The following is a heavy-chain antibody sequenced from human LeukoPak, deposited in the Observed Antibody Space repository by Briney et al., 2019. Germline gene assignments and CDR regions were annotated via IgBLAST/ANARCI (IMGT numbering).Heavy chain of an antibody. CDR1: GYSFTSYW. Sequence: GESLKISCKGSGYSFTSYWIGWMRQMPGKGLEWMGIIYPGDSDTRYSPSFQGQVTVSADKSISTAYLQRSSLKASDTAMYYCARLDYYDSSGYDNWFDPWGQGTLVTVSS. V-gene: IGHV5-51*01. CDR3: ARLDYYDSSGYDNWFDP. CDR2: IYPGDSDT. J-gene: IGHJ5*02. D-gene: IGHD3-22*01.